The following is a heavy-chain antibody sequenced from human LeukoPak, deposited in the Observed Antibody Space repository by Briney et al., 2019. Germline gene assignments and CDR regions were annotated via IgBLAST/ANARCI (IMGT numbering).Heavy chain of an antibody. J-gene: IGHJ3*02. Sequence: SETLSLTCTVSGDSLDSGPYYWSWIRQPPGKGLEWIGDIYYSGSTYYNPSLKSRVAISVDRSKNQFSLKVTSVTAADTAVYYCARVHRRTLDDDGFDIWGPGTMVTVSS. CDR3: ARVHRRTLDDDGFDI. V-gene: IGHV4-30-2*01. CDR2: IYYSGST. CDR1: GDSLDSGPYY.